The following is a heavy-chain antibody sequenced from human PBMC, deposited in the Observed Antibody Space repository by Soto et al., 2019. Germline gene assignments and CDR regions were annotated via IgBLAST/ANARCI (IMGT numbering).Heavy chain of an antibody. D-gene: IGHD3-9*01. J-gene: IGHJ6*02. V-gene: IGHV4-59*01. CDR1: GGSIRDYF. CDR3: ARDRKLVIPGNYYYYGMDV. Sequence: QLLLQESGPGLVKPSETLSLTCSVSGGSIRDYFWTWVRQPPGKGLEWIGYISSSGTINYNPSLKSRVTISLDTSRNHFSLKLSSVTTADTAVYFCARDRKLVIPGNYYYYGMDVWGQGTTVTVSS. CDR2: ISSSGTI.